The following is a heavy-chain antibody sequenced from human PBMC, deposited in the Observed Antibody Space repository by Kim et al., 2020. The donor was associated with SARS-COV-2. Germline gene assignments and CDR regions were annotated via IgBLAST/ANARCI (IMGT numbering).Heavy chain of an antibody. Sequence: GGSLRLSCAASGYTFTSYWMLWVRQAPGKGLILVARIDGHGGATDYADSVKGRFTVSRDNAGNMVYLQMNSLRADDTAIYYCVRVRGDPSRNYYYYGLDVWGQGTTVTVSS. CDR2: IDGHGGAT. V-gene: IGHV3-74*01. J-gene: IGHJ6*02. CDR3: VRVRGDPSRNYYYYGLDV. D-gene: IGHD3-10*01. CDR1: GYTFTSYW.